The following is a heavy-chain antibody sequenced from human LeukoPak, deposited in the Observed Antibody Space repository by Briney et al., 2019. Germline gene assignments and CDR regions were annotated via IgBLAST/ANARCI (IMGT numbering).Heavy chain of an antibody. CDR2: IYSGGST. V-gene: IGHV3-66*01. CDR1: EFSVGSNY. Sequence: GGSLRLSCAASEFSVGSNYMTWVRQAPGKGLEWVSLIYSGGSTYYADSVKGRFTISRDNSKNTLYLQMNSLRAEDTAVYYCAKVPGSAYYYYYYMDVWGKGTTVTISS. D-gene: IGHD7-27*01. J-gene: IGHJ6*03. CDR3: AKVPGSAYYYYYYMDV.